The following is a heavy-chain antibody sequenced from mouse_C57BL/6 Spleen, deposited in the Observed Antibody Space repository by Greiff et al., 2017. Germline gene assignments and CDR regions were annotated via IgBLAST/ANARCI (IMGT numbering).Heavy chain of an antibody. CDR3: ARYMYPHFGC. V-gene: IGHV7-3*01. CDR1: GFTFTDYY. J-gene: IGHJ2*01. CDR2: IRNKANGYTT. Sequence: EVKLMESGGGLVQPGGSLSLSCAASGFTFTDYYMSWVRQPPGKALEWLGFIRNKANGYTTEYSASVKGRFTISRDNSQSILYLQMDALRAEDSATYYCARYMYPHFGCWGQGTTLTVSS.